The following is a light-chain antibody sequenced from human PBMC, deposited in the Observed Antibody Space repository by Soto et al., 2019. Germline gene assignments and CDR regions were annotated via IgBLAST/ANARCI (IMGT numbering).Light chain of an antibody. Sequence: QSVLTQPPSASGTPGQRVTISCSGSSSNIGSNPVNWYQQLPGTAPKLLIYSNNQRPSGVPDRFSGSKSGTSASLAISALQSKDEADYYCAAWDSSLNAHLLFGGGTKLTVL. V-gene: IGLV1-44*01. CDR1: SSNIGSNP. CDR3: AAWDSSLNAHLL. J-gene: IGLJ2*01. CDR2: SNN.